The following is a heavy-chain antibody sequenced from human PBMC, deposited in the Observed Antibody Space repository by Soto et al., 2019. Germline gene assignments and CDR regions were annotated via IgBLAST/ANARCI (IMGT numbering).Heavy chain of an antibody. CDR3: AREDSSRYFDS. Sequence: SETLSLTCTVSGGSITSGDYYWTWLRQPPGKGLEWIGYIYNSVSTFYHPSLKSRVTISVDTSKNQFSLKLSSVAAADTAVYYCAREDSSRYFDSWGQGTLVTVSS. CDR1: GGSITSGDYY. CDR2: IYNSVST. D-gene: IGHD4-4*01. V-gene: IGHV4-30-4*01. J-gene: IGHJ4*02.